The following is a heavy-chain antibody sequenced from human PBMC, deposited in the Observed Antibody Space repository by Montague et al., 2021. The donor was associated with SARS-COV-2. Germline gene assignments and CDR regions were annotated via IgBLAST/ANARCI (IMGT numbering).Heavy chain of an antibody. V-gene: IGHV4-31*03. Sequence: TLSLTCTVSGGSISSGGYYWSWIRQHPGKGLEWIGYIYYSGSTYYNPSLKSRVTISVDTSKNQFSLKLSSVTAVDTAVYYCARATRSIVVLNWFDPWGQGTLVTVSS. D-gene: IGHD3-22*01. CDR2: IYYSGST. CDR3: ARATRSIVVLNWFDP. CDR1: GGSISSGGYY. J-gene: IGHJ5*02.